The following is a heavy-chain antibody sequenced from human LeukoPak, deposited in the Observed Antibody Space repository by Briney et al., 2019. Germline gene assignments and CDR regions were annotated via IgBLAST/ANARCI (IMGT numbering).Heavy chain of an antibody. CDR3: ARAPVRPDIVAAYNWFDP. J-gene: IGHJ5*02. CDR2: IIPIFGTA. V-gene: IGHV1-69*05. Sequence: ASVKVSCKASGGTFSSYAISWVRQAPGQGLEWMGGIIPIFGTANYAQKFQGRVTITTDESTSTAYMELSSLRSEDTAVYYCARAPVRPDIVAAYNWFDPWGQGTLVTVSS. CDR1: GGTFSSYA. D-gene: IGHD5-12*01.